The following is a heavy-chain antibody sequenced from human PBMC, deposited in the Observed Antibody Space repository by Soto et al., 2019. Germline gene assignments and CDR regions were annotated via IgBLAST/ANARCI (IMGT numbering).Heavy chain of an antibody. D-gene: IGHD3-10*01. CDR1: GGSISSSSYY. J-gene: IGHJ4*02. CDR2: IYYSGST. CDR3: ARLAVNYYGSASLLDY. Sequence: SETLSLTCTVSGGSISSSSYYWGWIRQPPGKGLEWIGSIYYSGSTYYNPSLKSRVTISVDTSKNQFSLKLSSVTAADTAVYYCARLAVNYYGSASLLDYSGQGTLVTVSS. V-gene: IGHV4-39*01.